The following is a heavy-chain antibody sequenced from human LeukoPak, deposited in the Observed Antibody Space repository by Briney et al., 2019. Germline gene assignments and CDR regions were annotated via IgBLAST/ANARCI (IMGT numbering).Heavy chain of an antibody. J-gene: IGHJ4*02. D-gene: IGHD4-23*01. CDR1: GYTFTSYY. CDR3: ARVGYGGYFDY. Sequence: ASVKVSXKASGYTFTSYYMHWVRQAPGQGLEWMGIINPSGGSTSYAQKFQGRVTMTRDTSTSTVYMELSSLRSEETAVYYCARVGYGGYFDYWGQGTLVTVSS. CDR2: INPSGGST. V-gene: IGHV1-46*03.